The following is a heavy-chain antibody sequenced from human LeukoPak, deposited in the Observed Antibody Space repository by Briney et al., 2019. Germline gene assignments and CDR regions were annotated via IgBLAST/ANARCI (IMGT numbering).Heavy chain of an antibody. V-gene: IGHV3-23*01. CDR2: ISGSGGST. CDR3: ATNAGPGPDDAFDI. Sequence: GGSLRLSCAASGFTFSGYAMSWVRQAPGKGLDWVSTISGSGGSTYYADSVKGRFTISRDNSKNTLYLQMNSLGAEDTAVYYCATNAGPGPDDAFDIWGQGTMVTVSS. J-gene: IGHJ3*02. CDR1: GFTFSGYA.